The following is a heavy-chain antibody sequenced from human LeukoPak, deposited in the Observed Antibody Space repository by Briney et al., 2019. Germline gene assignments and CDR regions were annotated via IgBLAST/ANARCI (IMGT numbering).Heavy chain of an antibody. Sequence: SETLSLTCTVSGGSISTYYWSWIRQPPGKGLEWIGYIYYSGSTNYNPSLKSRVTISVDTSKHQLSLKLSYVTAADTDVYYCARGGVILWGGYAANSYFDYWGQRTLVTVS. V-gene: IGHV4-59*01. CDR2: IYYSGST. J-gene: IGHJ4*02. CDR3: ARGGVILWGGYAANSYFDY. D-gene: IGHD5-12*01. CDR1: GGSISTYY.